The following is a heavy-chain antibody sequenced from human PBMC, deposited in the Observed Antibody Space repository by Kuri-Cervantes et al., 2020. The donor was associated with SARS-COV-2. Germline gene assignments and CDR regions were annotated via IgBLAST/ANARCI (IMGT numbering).Heavy chain of an antibody. V-gene: IGHV3-21*01. CDR1: GFAFSSYS. Sequence: GESLKISCAASGFAFSSYSMNWVRQAPGKGLEWVSSISSSSSYIYYADSVKGRFTISRDNAKNSLYLQMNSLRAEDTAVYYCAGDPGYCSGGSCYRYYYYYYMDVWGKGTTVTVSS. D-gene: IGHD2-15*01. CDR3: AGDPGYCSGGSCYRYYYYYYMDV. J-gene: IGHJ6*03. CDR2: ISSSSSYI.